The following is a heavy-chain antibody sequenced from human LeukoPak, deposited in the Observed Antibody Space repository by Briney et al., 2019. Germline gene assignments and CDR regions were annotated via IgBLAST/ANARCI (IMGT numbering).Heavy chain of an antibody. CDR2: INHSGST. CDR1: GGSFGGYY. J-gene: IGHJ4*02. CDR3: AGHHPRNTVDF. D-gene: IGHD2/OR15-2a*01. Sequence: PSETLSLTCAVYGGSFGGYYWSWIRQPPGKGLEWIGEINHSGSTNYNPSLKSRVTISVDTSKNQFSLKLSSVTAADTAVYYCAGHHPRNTVDFWGQGTLVTVSS. V-gene: IGHV4-34*01.